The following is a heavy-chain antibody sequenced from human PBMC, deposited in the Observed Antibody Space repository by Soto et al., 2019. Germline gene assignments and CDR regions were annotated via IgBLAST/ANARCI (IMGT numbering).Heavy chain of an antibody. V-gene: IGHV3-21*01. CDR2: ISSSSTYI. J-gene: IGHJ4*02. CDR3: ARGGYCSSTSCPLRPFDY. D-gene: IGHD2-2*01. CDR1: GFTFSTYI. Sequence: EVQLVESGGGLVKPGGSLRLSCAASGFTFSTYIMNWVRQAPGKGLEWVSSISSSSTYIYYADSVKGRFTISSDNAKNSLYLQMNSLRAADTAVYYCARGGYCSSTSCPLRPFDYWGQGTLVTVSS.